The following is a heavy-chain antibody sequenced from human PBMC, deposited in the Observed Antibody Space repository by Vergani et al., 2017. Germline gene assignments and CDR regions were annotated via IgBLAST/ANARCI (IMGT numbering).Heavy chain of an antibody. CDR2: INPSGGST. D-gene: IGHD3-3*01. V-gene: IGHV1-46*03. Sequence: QVQLVQSGAEVKKPGASVKVSCKASGYTFTSYYMHWVRQAPGQGLEWMGIINPSGGSTSYAQKFQGRVTMTRDTSTSTVYMELSSLRSEDTAVYYCARVGVGRGYYYYYMDVWGKGTTVTVSS. J-gene: IGHJ6*03. CDR1: GYTFTSYY. CDR3: ARVGVGRGYYYYYMDV.